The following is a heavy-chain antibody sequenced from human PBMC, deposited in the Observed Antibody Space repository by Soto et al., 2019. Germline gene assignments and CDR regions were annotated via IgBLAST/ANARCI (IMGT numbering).Heavy chain of an antibody. CDR1: GFTFSSYW. J-gene: IGHJ3*02. CDR3: ARDSSAVTTAAFDI. CDR2: IKQDGSEK. Sequence: EVQLVESGGGLVQPGGSLRLSCAASGFTFSSYWMSWVRQAPGKGLEWVANIKQDGSEKYYVDSVKGRFTIFRDNAKNSLYLQMNSLRAEDTAVYYCARDSSAVTTAAFDIWGQGTMVTVSS. D-gene: IGHD4-17*01. V-gene: IGHV3-7*01.